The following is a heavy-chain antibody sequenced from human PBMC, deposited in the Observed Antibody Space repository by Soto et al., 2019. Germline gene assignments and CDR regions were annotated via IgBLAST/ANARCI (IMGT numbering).Heavy chain of an antibody. CDR2: MNPGSGDT. D-gene: IGHD3-16*01. V-gene: IGHV1-8*01. CDR1: VYSFTKHD. Sequence: ASMAVSCKSSVYSFTKHDFTWVGQPIGQGLEWMGWMNPGSGDTGYAQKFQGRVTMTRDISIATAYMELSSLRSDDTAIYYCARMATFGSLNWFDPWGQGTLVTVSS. J-gene: IGHJ5*02. CDR3: ARMATFGSLNWFDP.